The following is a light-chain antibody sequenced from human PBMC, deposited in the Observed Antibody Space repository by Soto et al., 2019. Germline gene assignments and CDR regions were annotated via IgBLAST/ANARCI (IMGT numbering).Light chain of an antibody. V-gene: IGKV1-12*01. CDR1: QGISSR. CDR3: QQANSFPLT. J-gene: IGKJ4*01. Sequence: DIQMTQSPSSVSASIGDRVTITCRTSQGISSRLAWYQQKPGKAPKLLIYTASSLQSGVPSRFSGSGSGTDFTLTISSLQPDDFATYYCQQANSFPLTFGGGTKLEIK. CDR2: TAS.